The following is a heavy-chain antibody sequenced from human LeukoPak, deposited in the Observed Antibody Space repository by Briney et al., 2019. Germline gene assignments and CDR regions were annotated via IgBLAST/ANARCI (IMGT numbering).Heavy chain of an antibody. CDR3: AREHSSTLESEDAFDI. V-gene: IGHV4-34*01. CDR2: INHSGST. Sequence: SETLSLTCAVYGGSFSGYYWSWIRQPPGKGLEWIGEINHSGSTNYNPSLKSRVTISVDTSKNQFSLKLSSVTAADTAVYYCAREHSSTLESEDAFDIWGQGTMVTVSS. J-gene: IGHJ3*02. D-gene: IGHD6-13*01. CDR1: GGSFSGYY.